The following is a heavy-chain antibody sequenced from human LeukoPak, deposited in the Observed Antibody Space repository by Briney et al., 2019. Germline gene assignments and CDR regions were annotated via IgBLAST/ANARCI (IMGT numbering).Heavy chain of an antibody. Sequence: GASVKVSCKASGYTFTSYGISWVRQAPGQGLEWMGGIIPIFGTANYAQKFQGRVTITADESTSTAYMELSSLRSEDTAVYYCARGPSYYYDSSGYYSIDWGQGTLVTVSS. CDR2: IIPIFGTA. CDR3: ARGPSYYYDSSGYYSID. CDR1: GYTFTSYG. J-gene: IGHJ4*02. V-gene: IGHV1-69*13. D-gene: IGHD3-22*01.